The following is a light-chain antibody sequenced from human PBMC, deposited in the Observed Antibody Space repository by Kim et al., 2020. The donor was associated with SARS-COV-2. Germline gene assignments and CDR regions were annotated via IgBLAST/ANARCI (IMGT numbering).Light chain of an antibody. Sequence: RVTLSCPGSSSNIGAGYVVPWYQQLPGTAPKLLIYGNSNRPSGVPDRFSGSKSGTSASLAITGLQAEDEADYYCQSYDSSLSGYVFGTGTKVTVL. CDR2: GNS. J-gene: IGLJ1*01. V-gene: IGLV1-40*01. CDR3: QSYDSSLSGYV. CDR1: SSNIGAGYV.